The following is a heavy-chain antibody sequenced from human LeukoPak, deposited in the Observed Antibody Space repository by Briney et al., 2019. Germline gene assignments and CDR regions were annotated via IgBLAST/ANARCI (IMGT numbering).Heavy chain of an antibody. Sequence: SETLSLTCTVSGYSISSGYYWGWIRQPPGKGLEWIGSIYHSGSTYYNPSLKSRVTISVDTSKNQFSLKLSSVTAADTAVYYCASPYGGHDAFDXXXQGTMVTVSS. CDR1: GYSISSGYY. J-gene: IGHJ3*02. V-gene: IGHV4-38-2*02. CDR3: ASPYGGHDAFDX. D-gene: IGHD3-16*01. CDR2: IYHSGST.